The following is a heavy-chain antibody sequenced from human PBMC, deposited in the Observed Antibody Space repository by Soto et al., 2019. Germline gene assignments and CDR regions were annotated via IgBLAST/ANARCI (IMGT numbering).Heavy chain of an antibody. V-gene: IGHV1-8*01. CDR2: MNPNSGNT. J-gene: IGHJ5*02. CDR3: ARARSAAGTGWFDP. CDR1: GYTFTSYD. D-gene: IGHD6-13*01. Sequence: QVQLVQSGAEVKKPGASVKVSCKASGYTFTSYDINWVRQATGQGLEWMGWMNPNSGNTGYAQKFQGRVTMTRNTGISTAYMERSSLRSEDTAVYYCARARSAAGTGWFDPWGQGTLGTVSS.